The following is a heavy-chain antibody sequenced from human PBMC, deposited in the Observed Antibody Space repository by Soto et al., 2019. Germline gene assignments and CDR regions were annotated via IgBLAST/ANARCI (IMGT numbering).Heavy chain of an antibody. CDR3: VRADALGFWNWFDP. CDR1: GYIFSANY. V-gene: IGHV1-2*02. CDR2: INPHSGAT. J-gene: IGHJ5*02. Sequence: GASVKVSCKASGYIFSANYIHWVRQAPGQGLEGLGWINPHSGATNYAQKFLGRATMSADTYASTDYMDLARLKSDDTDVYYCVRADALGFWNWFDPWGRGTLVTVSS. D-gene: IGHD3-3*01.